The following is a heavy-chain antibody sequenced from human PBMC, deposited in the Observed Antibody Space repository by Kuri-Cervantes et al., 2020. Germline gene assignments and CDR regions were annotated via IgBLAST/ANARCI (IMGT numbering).Heavy chain of an antibody. D-gene: IGHD5-12*01. V-gene: IGHV4-38-2*02. CDR2: VYRSGST. Sequence: SETLSLTCSVSGYSISTGYYWGWIRQPPGKDLEWMGTVYRSGSTFYSPSLKSRLSMSVDTSKNQFSLKLSSVTAADTAVYYCARAFGGYSGYDNGLDYWGQGTLVTVSS. J-gene: IGHJ4*02. CDR3: ARAFGGYSGYDNGLDY. CDR1: GYSISTGYY.